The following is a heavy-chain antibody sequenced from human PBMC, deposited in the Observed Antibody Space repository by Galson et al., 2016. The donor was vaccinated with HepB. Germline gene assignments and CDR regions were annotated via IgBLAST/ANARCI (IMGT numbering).Heavy chain of an antibody. CDR2: AYQRSSRTN. V-gene: IGHV6-1*01. D-gene: IGHD6-13*01. Sequence: CAISGDSVSRTGPAWNWLRQSPSRGLEWLGRAYQRSSRTNDFSESVKSRITISPDTSKNQFSLQLNSVTPEDTAVYYCARGQHTAMDVWGQGTTVTVSS. CDR1: GDSVSRTGPA. CDR3: ARGQHTAMDV. J-gene: IGHJ6*02.